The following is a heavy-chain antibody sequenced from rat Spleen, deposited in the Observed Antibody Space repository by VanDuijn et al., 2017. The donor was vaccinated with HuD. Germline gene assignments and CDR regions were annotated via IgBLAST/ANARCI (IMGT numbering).Heavy chain of an antibody. J-gene: IGHJ3*01. CDR3: TTYPFSY. D-gene: IGHD1-2*01. Sequence: EVQLVESGGGLVQPGGSLKLSCVASGFTFNNFWMTWIRQAPGKGLEWVASITNTGDSAYYPDSVQGRFTVSRDHAKSTLYLQMDSLRSEDTATYYCTTYPFSYWGQGTLVTVSS. CDR2: ITNTGDSA. V-gene: IGHV5-31*01. CDR1: GFTFNNFW.